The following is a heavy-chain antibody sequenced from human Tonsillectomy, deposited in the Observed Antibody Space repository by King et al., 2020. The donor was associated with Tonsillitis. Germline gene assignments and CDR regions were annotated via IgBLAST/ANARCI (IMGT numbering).Heavy chain of an antibody. CDR1: GFTFSSYG. Sequence: VQLVESGGGVVQPGGSPRLSCAASGFTFSSYGMHWVRQAPGKGLEWVAFIRYDGSNKYYADSVKGRFTISRDNSKNTLYLQMNSLRAEDTAVYYCAKDSIAAGSYYYGMDVWGQGTTVTVSS. V-gene: IGHV3-30*02. CDR3: AKDSIAAGSYYYGMDV. D-gene: IGHD6-13*01. J-gene: IGHJ6*02. CDR2: IRYDGSNK.